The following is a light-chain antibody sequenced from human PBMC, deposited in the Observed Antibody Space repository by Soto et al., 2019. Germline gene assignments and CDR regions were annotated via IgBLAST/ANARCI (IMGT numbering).Light chain of an antibody. CDR2: GAS. V-gene: IGKV3-20*01. CDR1: QSVSSIY. CDR3: QQYGSSNRT. J-gene: IGKJ1*01. Sequence: EIVLTQSPGTLSLSPGQTATLSCRASQSVSSIYLAWYQQKPGQAPRLLIYGASRRATGIPDRFSGSESETDFTLTISRLENEDFAVYDCQQYGSSNRTFGQGTKVDIK.